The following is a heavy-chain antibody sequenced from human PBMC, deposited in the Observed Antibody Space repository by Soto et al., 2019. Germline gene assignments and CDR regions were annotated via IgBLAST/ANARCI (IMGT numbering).Heavy chain of an antibody. CDR1: GFTFSSYS. J-gene: IGHJ4*02. D-gene: IGHD6-19*01. CDR2: ISSRSSTI. V-gene: IGHV3-48*01. CDR3: ARDTAVRYSSGWYQFDY. Sequence: GGSLRLSCAASGFTFSSYSMNWVRQAPGKGLEWVSYISSRSSTIYYADSVKGRFTISSDNAKNSLYLKMNSLRAEDTAVYYCARDTAVRYSSGWYQFDYWGQGTLVTVSS.